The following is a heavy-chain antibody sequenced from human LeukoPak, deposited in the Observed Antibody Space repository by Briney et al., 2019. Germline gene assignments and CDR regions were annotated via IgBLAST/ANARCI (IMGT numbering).Heavy chain of an antibody. CDR3: ARDNPPYCNGGSCYSY. CDR1: GGTFSSYA. CDR2: IIPILGVA. Sequence: SSVKVSCKASGGTFSSYAISWVRQAPGQGLEWMGRIIPILGVAKYAQNFQGRVTVTADESTGTAYMELSSLRSDDTAIYYCARDNPPYCNGGSCYSYWGQGTLVTVSS. J-gene: IGHJ4*02. D-gene: IGHD2-15*01. V-gene: IGHV1-69*04.